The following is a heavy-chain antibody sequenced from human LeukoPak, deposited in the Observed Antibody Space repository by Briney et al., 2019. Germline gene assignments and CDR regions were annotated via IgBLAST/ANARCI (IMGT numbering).Heavy chain of an antibody. J-gene: IGHJ4*02. V-gene: IGHV1-2*02. CDR1: GHTFTAYY. Sequence: ASVKVSCKASGHTFTAYYMHWVRQAPGQGLEWMGWINPDSGDTNYEQKFQGRVTMTRDTSISTAYMELSRLRSDDTAVYYCAGTPNGSGSYYKSAYWGQGTLVTVSS. CDR3: AGTPNGSGSYYKSAY. D-gene: IGHD3-10*01. CDR2: INPDSGDT.